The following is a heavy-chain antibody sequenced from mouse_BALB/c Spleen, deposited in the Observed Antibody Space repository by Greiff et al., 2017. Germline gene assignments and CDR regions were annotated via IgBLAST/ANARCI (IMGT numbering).Heavy chain of an antibody. V-gene: IGHV1S56*01. J-gene: IGHJ4*01. D-gene: IGHD1-1*01. CDR1: GYTFTSYY. CDR3: ARYPFITTGVEAMDY. Sequence: QVQLQQSGPELVKPGASVRISCKASGYTFTSYYIHWVKQRPGQGLEWIGWIYPGNVNTKYNEKFKGKATLTADKSSSTAYMQLSSLTSEDSAVYFCARYPFITTGVEAMDYWGQGTSVTVSS. CDR2: IYPGNVNT.